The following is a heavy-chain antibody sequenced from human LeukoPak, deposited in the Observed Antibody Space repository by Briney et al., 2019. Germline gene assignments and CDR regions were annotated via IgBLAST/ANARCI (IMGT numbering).Heavy chain of an antibody. D-gene: IGHD6-19*01. V-gene: IGHV1-2*02. CDR1: GYTFTGYY. CDR2: INPNSGGT. CDR3: ARGNIAVPGTPYYFEY. Sequence: ASVKVSCKASGYTFTGYYMHWVRQAPGQGLEWMGWINPNSGGTYYAQRFQGRVTMTRDTSISTAYMEVSSLRSEDTAVYYCARGNIAVPGTPYYFEYWGQGTLVTVSS. J-gene: IGHJ4*02.